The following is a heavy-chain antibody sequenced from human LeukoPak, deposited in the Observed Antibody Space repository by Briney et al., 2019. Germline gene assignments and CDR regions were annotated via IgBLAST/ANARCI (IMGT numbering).Heavy chain of an antibody. D-gene: IGHD1-1*01. CDR1: GYSFTSYW. Sequence: GESLKISCKGSGYSFTSYWITWVRQMPGKGLEWMGRIDPSDSYTDYSPSFQGHVTISADKSINTAYLQWSSLKASDTAMYYCATATTAEDAFDIWGQGTMVTVSS. CDR2: IDPSDSYT. V-gene: IGHV5-10-1*01. J-gene: IGHJ3*02. CDR3: ATATTAEDAFDI.